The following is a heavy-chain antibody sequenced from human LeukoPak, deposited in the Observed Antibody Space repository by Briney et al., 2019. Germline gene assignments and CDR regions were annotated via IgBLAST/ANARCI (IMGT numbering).Heavy chain of an antibody. J-gene: IGHJ6*02. Sequence: TTGGSLRLSCAASGFTFSDYYMSWIRQAPGKGLEWVLYISSSGSTISYADSVKGRFTISRDNAKNSLYLQMNSLRAEDTAVYYCARGSVVVPAAMEYYYYGMDVWGQGTTVTVSS. D-gene: IGHD2-2*01. CDR2: ISSSGSTI. CDR3: ARGSVVVPAAMEYYYYGMDV. CDR1: GFTFSDYY. V-gene: IGHV3-11*01.